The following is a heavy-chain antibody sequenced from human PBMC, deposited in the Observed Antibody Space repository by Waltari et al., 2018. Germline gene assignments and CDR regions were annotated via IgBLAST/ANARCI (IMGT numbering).Heavy chain of an antibody. CDR2: AVPSLGKT. V-gene: IGHV1-69*08. CDR3: VRDEGQSEVFDT. Sequence: QVQLVQSGAEMKKPGSSVRISCTGSGGRFNYYILSGVRQAPGQGREWRGRAVPSLGKTKSAPKFQGRLTMTADKSTPTGYMELARLTAEDTAIYYCVRDEGQSEVFDTWGQGTLVTVSS. D-gene: IGHD3-22*01. J-gene: IGHJ5*02. CDR1: GGRFNYYI.